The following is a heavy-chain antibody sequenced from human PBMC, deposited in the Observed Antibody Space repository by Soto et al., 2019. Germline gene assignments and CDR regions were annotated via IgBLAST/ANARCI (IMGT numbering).Heavy chain of an antibody. Sequence: EVQLVESGGVVVQPGGSLRLSCAASGFTFDDYTMHWVRQAPGKGLEWVSLISWDGGSTYYADSVKGRFTISRDNSKNSLYLQMNSLRTEDTALYYCAKDKQGYYDSSGRYGMDVWGQGTTVTVSS. CDR2: ISWDGGST. CDR3: AKDKQGYYDSSGRYGMDV. CDR1: GFTFDDYT. V-gene: IGHV3-43*01. J-gene: IGHJ6*02. D-gene: IGHD3-22*01.